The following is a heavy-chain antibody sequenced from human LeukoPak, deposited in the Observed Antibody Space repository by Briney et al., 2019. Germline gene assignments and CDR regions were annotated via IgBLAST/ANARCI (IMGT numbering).Heavy chain of an antibody. V-gene: IGHV4-4*07. CDR1: AGSISSYY. J-gene: IGHJ4*02. CDR2: VYISGST. CDR3: ARVSGYDWESFYDY. Sequence: SETLSLTCTVSAGSISSYYWSWIRQPAGKGLDWIGRVYISGSTNYNPSLKSRVTMSVDTSKNQFSLKLSSVTAADTAVYYCARVSGYDWESFYDYWGQGTLVTVSS. D-gene: IGHD5-12*01.